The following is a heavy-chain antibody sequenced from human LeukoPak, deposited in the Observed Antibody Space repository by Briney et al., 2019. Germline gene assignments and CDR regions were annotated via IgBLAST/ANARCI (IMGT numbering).Heavy chain of an antibody. D-gene: IGHD4-11*01. CDR2: IGGNGGGT. Sequence: GGSLRLSCAASGFTFSSFPMSWVRQAAGTGLEWVSIIGGNGGGTYYADSVKGRFTISRDNSKNTLYLQMNSLRAEDTAVYFCAKERATTTSFDYWGQGTLVTVSS. CDR1: GFTFSSFP. J-gene: IGHJ4*02. CDR3: AKERATTTSFDY. V-gene: IGHV3-23*01.